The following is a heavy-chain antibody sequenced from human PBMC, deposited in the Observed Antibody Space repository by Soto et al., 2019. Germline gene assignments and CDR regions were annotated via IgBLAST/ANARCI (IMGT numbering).Heavy chain of an antibody. J-gene: IGHJ3*01. CDR1: GFIFSNYA. V-gene: IGHV3-23*01. CDR2: MTADGADA. D-gene: IGHD4-17*01. Sequence: EVQVLESGGGLVQPGGSLRLSCAASGFIFSNYAMMWVRQSPGKGLEWVSAMTADGADARYADSVRGRLTISRDNSKSTLYLQMNILRVEDTAVYYCAKDPNGDYIGAFDFWGQGILVTVSS. CDR3: AKDPNGDYIGAFDF.